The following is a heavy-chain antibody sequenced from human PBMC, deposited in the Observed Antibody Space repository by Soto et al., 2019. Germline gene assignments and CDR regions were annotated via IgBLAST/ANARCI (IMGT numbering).Heavy chain of an antibody. Sequence: QVQLVQSGAEVKKPGASVKVSCKASGYTFTSYGITWVRQAPGQGLEWMGWISAHNGNKKYAQKFQCRVTMTTDTSTSTAYMDLRSLRSDDTAVYYCARTGTAMPTRENYWGQGTLVTVSA. J-gene: IGHJ4*02. CDR1: GYTFTSYG. CDR3: ARTGTAMPTRENY. CDR2: ISAHNGNK. V-gene: IGHV1-18*01. D-gene: IGHD5-18*01.